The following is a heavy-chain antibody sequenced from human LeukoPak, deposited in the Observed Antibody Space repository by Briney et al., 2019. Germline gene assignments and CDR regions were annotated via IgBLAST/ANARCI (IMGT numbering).Heavy chain of an antibody. CDR1: GGSISSYY. CDR3: AREKYYGSGSYST. J-gene: IGHJ5*02. D-gene: IGHD3-10*01. CDR2: IYYSGST. Sequence: PSETLSLTCTVSGGSISSYYWSWLRQPPGKGLEWIGYIYYSGSTNYNPSLKSRVTISVDTSKNQFSLKLSSVTAADTAVYYCAREKYYGSGSYSTWGQGTLVTVSS. V-gene: IGHV4-59*01.